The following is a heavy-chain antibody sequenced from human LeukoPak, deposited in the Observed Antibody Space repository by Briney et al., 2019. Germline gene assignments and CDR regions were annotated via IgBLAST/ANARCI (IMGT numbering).Heavy chain of an antibody. V-gene: IGHV1-69*13. Sequence: GASVKVSCKASGGTFSSYAISWVRQAPGQGLEWMGGIIPIFGTANYAQKFQGRVTITADESTSTAYMELSSLRSEDTAVYYCASVTMVRGVKRNWFDPWGQGTLVTVSS. D-gene: IGHD3-10*01. J-gene: IGHJ5*02. CDR2: IIPIFGTA. CDR1: GGTFSSYA. CDR3: ASVTMVRGVKRNWFDP.